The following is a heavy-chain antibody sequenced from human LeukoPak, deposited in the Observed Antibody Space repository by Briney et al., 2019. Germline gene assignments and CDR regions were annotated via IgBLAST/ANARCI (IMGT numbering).Heavy chain of an antibody. CDR3: ARVAGSSWYLRNWFDP. CDR1: GGSISSSSYY. CDR2: IYYSGST. J-gene: IGHJ5*02. D-gene: IGHD6-13*01. V-gene: IGHV4-39*07. Sequence: PSETLSLTCTVPGGSISSSSYYWGWIRQPPGKGLEWIGSIYYSGSTYYNPSLKSRVTISVDTSKNQFSLKLSSVTAADTAVYYCARVAGSSWYLRNWFDPWGQGTLVTVSP.